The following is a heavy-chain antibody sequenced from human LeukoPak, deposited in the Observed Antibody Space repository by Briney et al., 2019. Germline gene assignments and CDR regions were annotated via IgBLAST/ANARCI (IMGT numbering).Heavy chain of an antibody. CDR3: ARGGRVAYCGGDCYPPFDY. CDR2: IYYIWST. D-gene: IGHD2-21*02. J-gene: IGHJ4*02. CDR1: GRSISSYY. V-gene: IGHV4-59*01. Sequence: SQTLSPTCTISGRSISSYYWGWIRQPPGKGLEWNGFIYYIWSTNYNPSLKSRVTIAVDTSKTQFSLKLSSVSAADTAVYYCARGGRVAYCGGDCYPPFDYWGQGTLVTVSS.